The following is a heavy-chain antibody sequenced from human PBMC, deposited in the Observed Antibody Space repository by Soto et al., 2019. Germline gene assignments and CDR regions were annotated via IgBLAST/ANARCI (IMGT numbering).Heavy chain of an antibody. CDR2: IYYSGST. CDR3: ARHIVDTAMVTGGDY. CDR1: GGSISSSSYY. J-gene: IGHJ4*02. Sequence: QLQLQESGPGLVKPSETLSLTCTVSGGSISSSSYYWGWIRRPPGKGLEWIGSIYYSGSTYYNPSLKSRVTISVDTSKNQFSLKLRSVTAADTAVYYCARHIVDTAMVTGGDYWGQGTLVTVSS. V-gene: IGHV4-39*01. D-gene: IGHD5-18*01.